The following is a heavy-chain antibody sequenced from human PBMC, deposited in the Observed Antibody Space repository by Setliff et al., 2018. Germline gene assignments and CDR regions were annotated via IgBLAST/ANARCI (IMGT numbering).Heavy chain of an antibody. CDR3: ARDNYYDSTQDAFDI. CDR1: GFTLRGSS. CDR2: ISSSGSYT. J-gene: IGHJ3*02. D-gene: IGHD3-22*01. Sequence: GGSMRPSWAASGFTLRGSSMTWVRQAQGKGLEWVSGISSSGSYTYYAASVKGRFTISRDNANNSLFLQMDTLRPEDTAVYYCARDNYYDSTQDAFDIWGQGTMVTVSS. V-gene: IGHV3-21*06.